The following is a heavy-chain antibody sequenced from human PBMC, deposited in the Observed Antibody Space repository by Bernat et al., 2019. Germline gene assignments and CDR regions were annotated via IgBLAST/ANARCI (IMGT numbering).Heavy chain of an antibody. D-gene: IGHD3-9*01. CDR2: INHSGST. J-gene: IGHJ4*02. CDR3: ARGRDHYYDILTGQAMEFDY. V-gene: IGHV4-34*01. Sequence: QAQLQQWGAGLLKPSETLSLTCAVYGGSFSGYYWSWIRQPPGKGLEWIGEINHSGSTNYNPSLKSRVTISVDTSKNQFSLKLSSVTAADTAVYYCARGRDHYYDILTGQAMEFDYWGQGTLVTVSS. CDR1: GGSFSGYY.